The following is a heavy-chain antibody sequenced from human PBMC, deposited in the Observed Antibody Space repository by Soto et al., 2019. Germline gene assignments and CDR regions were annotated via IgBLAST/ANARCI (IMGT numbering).Heavy chain of an antibody. D-gene: IGHD3-10*01. CDR2: IWYDGSHR. V-gene: IGHV3-33*01. CDR3: TRTYYYGEGSYYYYYQDMND. Sequence: GGSLTLSCAASGFTFSSYGMHRVRPAPSKGLEWVAVIWYDGSHRYYADYVQGRFTISRDNSKNTVYQQISSLRAEETPVYYCTRTYYYGEGSYYYYYQDMNDWGQGATVTVSS. J-gene: IGHJ6*02. CDR1: GFTFSSYG.